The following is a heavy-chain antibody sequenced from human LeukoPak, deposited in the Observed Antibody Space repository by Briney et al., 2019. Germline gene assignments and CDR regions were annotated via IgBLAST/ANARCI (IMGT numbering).Heavy chain of an antibody. CDR3: AREAGITMVRGVMYYYYMDV. J-gene: IGHJ6*03. CDR1: GYTFTSYY. Sequence: ASVKVSCKASGYTFTSYYMHWVRQAPGQGLEWMGIINPSGGSTSYAQKLQGRVTMTTDTSTSTAYMELRSLRSDDTAVYYCAREAGITMVRGVMYYYYMDVWGKGTTVTVSS. D-gene: IGHD3-10*01. V-gene: IGHV1-46*01. CDR2: INPSGGST.